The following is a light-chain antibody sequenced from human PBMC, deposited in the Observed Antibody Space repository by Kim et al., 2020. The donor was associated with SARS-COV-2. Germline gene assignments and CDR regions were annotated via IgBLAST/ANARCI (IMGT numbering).Light chain of an antibody. Sequence: PGQRVTISCTGNSSNIGAGYDVHWSQQLPGTAPKLLIYGNSNRPSGVPDRFSGSKSGTSASLAITGLQAEDEADYYCQSYDSSLVVFGGGTQLTVL. V-gene: IGLV1-40*01. J-gene: IGLJ2*01. CDR2: GNS. CDR3: QSYDSSLVV. CDR1: SSNIGAGYD.